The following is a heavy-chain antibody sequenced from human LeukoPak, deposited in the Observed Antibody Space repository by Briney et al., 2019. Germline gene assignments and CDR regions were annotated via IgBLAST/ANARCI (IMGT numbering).Heavy chain of an antibody. CDR2: ISSSGSTI. CDR3: ARDQGPYDPNHGGFYYYGMDV. Sequence: GGSLRLSCAASGFTFSDYYMSWIRQALGKGLEWVSYISSSGSTIYYADSVKGRFTISRDNAKNSLYLQINSLRAEDTAVYYCARDQGPYDPNHGGFYYYGMDVWGQGTTVTVSS. D-gene: IGHD1-14*01. V-gene: IGHV3-11*01. J-gene: IGHJ6*02. CDR1: GFTFSDYY.